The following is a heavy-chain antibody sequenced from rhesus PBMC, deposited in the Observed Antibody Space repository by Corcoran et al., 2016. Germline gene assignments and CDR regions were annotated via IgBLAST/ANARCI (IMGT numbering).Heavy chain of an antibody. D-gene: IGHD1-1*01. CDR2: LYGSGSST. CDR3: ARDGTAGDFDV. Sequence: QLQLQESGPGLVKPSETLSLTCAVSGGSISSSYWSWIRQAPGKGLDGIGDLYGSGSSTNSSPSLKSRVTLSVDTSKNQLSLKLSSVTTADAAVYYCARDGTAGDFDVWGPGVLVTVSS. V-gene: IGHV4-169*02. CDR1: GGSISSSY. J-gene: IGHJ5-1*01.